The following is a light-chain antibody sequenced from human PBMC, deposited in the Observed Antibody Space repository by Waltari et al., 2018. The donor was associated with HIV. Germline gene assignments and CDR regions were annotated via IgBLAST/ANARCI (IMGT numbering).Light chain of an antibody. CDR3: QQANNFPPLT. V-gene: IGKV1-12*01. CDR1: QGISNR. Sequence: DVQMTQSPSSVSASVGDRVTITCRASQGISNRLAWYQHKPGNAPKPLLYGASLLQSGVPSRFSGSVSGTDFTLTISGLQPEDFATYYCQQANNFPPLTFGGGTKVEIK. J-gene: IGKJ4*01. CDR2: GAS.